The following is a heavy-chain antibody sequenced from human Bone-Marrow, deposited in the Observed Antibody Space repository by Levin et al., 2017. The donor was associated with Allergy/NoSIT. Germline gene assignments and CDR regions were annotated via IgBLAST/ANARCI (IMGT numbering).Heavy chain of an antibody. CDR1: GFSFHGYW. CDR2: IKQDGIAN. D-gene: IGHD1-7*01. J-gene: IGHJ6*03. Sequence: PGGSLRLSCVASGFSFHGYWMSWVRQAPGKGLEWVANIKQDGIANYYVDSVKGRFTVSQANDKSSPYLEMSSPRADDTAVYYCARGKLDWNYNQDYYYMDVWGKGTSVTASS. V-gene: IGHV3-7*01. CDR3: ARGKLDWNYNQDYYYMDV.